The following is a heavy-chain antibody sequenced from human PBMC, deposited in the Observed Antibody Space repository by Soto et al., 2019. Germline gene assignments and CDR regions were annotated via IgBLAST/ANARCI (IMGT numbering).Heavy chain of an antibody. CDR3: ARRQIPPPTRGAANARGGMDV. Sequence: QVQLVESGGGVVQPGRSLRLSCAASGFTFNNYGMHWVRQAPGKGLEWLAGIWNDGTNNYYANSVKGRFTISRDNSKNTLYLQMRSLRAEDTAVYYCARRQIPPPTRGAANARGGMDVWGQGTTVTVSS. J-gene: IGHJ6*02. V-gene: IGHV3-33*01. CDR2: IWNDGTNN. D-gene: IGHD6-13*01. CDR1: GFTFNNYG.